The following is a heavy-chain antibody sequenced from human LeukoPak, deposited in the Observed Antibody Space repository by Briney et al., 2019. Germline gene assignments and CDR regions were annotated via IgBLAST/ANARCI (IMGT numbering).Heavy chain of an antibody. Sequence: GASVKVSCKASGYTFTGYYMHWVRQAPGQGLEWMGWINPNSGGTNYAQKFQGRVTMTRDTSISTAYMELSRLRSDDTAVYYCARDGPDSSGDVEYFQHWGQGTLVTVSS. D-gene: IGHD3-22*01. CDR2: INPNSGGT. CDR1: GYTFTGYY. J-gene: IGHJ1*01. V-gene: IGHV1-2*02. CDR3: ARDGPDSSGDVEYFQH.